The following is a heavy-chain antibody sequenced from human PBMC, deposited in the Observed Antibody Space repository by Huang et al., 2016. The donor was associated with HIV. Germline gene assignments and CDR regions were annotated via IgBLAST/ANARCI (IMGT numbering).Heavy chain of an antibody. Sequence: VESGGRSVQPGGSLKLSCVGSTFTFGAYWMSWVRQPPGKGLGWVANIKQDESEKYYVDSVKGRFNISRYNARKVLFLEMDDLRVEDTAIYFCATKTAGMDIWGQGTTVTVSS. J-gene: IGHJ6*02. CDR3: ATKTAGMDI. CDR1: TFTFGAYW. CDR2: IKQDESEK. D-gene: IGHD1-7*01. V-gene: IGHV3-7*01.